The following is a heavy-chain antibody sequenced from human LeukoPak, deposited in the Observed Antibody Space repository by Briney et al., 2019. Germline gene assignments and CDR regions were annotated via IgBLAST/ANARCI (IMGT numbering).Heavy chain of an antibody. V-gene: IGHV3-11*04. J-gene: IGHJ4*02. CDR3: ARRVIVVGLDY. CDR2: ISTRDNTI. D-gene: IGHD3-22*01. Sequence: PGGSLRLSCSASGFTFSDYYMSWIRQTPGKGLEWLSYISTRDNTIYYADSVKGRFTISRDNAKNSLYLQMNSLRAEDTAVYYCARRVIVVGLDYWGQGTLVTVSS. CDR1: GFTFSDYY.